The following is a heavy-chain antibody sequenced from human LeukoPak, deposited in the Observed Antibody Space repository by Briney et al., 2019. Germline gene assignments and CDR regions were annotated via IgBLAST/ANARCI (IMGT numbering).Heavy chain of an antibody. V-gene: IGHV3-48*01. CDR1: GFTFSSYS. J-gene: IGHJ4*02. CDR3: ARAYCSGGSCHGEMDY. D-gene: IGHD2-15*01. Sequence: GGSLRLSCAASGFTFSSYSMNWVRQAPGKGLEWVSYISSSSSTIYYADSVKGRFTISRDNSKNTLYLQMNSLRAEDTAVYYCARAYCSGGSCHGEMDYWGQGTLVTVSS. CDR2: ISSSSSTI.